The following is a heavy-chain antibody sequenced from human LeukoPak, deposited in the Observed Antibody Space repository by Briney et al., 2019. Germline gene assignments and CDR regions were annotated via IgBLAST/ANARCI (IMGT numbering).Heavy chain of an antibody. CDR3: AGVVVAAKKEQYYFDY. CDR1: GGSISSGSYY. V-gene: IGHV4-61*02. CDR2: IYTSGST. Sequence: NPSQTLSLTCTVAGGSISSGSYYWSWIRQPAGKGLEWIGRIYTSGSTNYNPSLKSRVTISVDTSKNQFSLKLSSVTAADTAVYYCAGVVVAAKKEQYYFDYWGRGTLVTVSS. D-gene: IGHD2-15*01. J-gene: IGHJ4*02.